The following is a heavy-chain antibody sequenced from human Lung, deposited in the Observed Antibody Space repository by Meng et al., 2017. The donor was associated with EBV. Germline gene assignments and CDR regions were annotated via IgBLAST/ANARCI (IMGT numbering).Heavy chain of an antibody. J-gene: IGHJ4*02. CDR2: FVNYVDT. D-gene: IGHD2-15*01. Sequence: VHRLSSRPEGKKPGASVRVSCKASGYTFGTYGICWGRQAPGQGLEWMGWFVNYVDTYPAPKFQGRVTMTTDTHTNTAFMELRSLTSDDTAVYYCASGTPGRSYCDYWGQGTLVTVSS. V-gene: IGHV1-18*01. CDR1: GYTFGTYG. CDR3: ASGTPGRSYCDY.